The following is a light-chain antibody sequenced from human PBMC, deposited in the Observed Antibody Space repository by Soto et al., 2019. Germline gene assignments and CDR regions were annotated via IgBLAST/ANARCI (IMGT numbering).Light chain of an antibody. V-gene: IGKV1-27*01. J-gene: IGKJ1*01. CDR2: AAS. CDR3: QKYNSAPRT. Sequence: DIQMTQSPSSLSASVGDRVTITCRASQGISNYLAWYQQKPGQVPKLLIYAASTLQSGVPYLFSGSGSGTDFTLTIISLQPEYLATYFCQKYNSAPRTFGQRTNVEIK. CDR1: QGISNY.